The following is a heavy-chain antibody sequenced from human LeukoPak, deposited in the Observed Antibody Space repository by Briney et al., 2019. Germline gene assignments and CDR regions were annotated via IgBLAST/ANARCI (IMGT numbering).Heavy chain of an antibody. CDR2: ISSSGSTI. D-gene: IGHD6-19*01. J-gene: IGHJ4*02. Sequence: PGGSLRLSCAASGSTFSDYYMSWIRQAPGKGLEWVSYISSSGSTIYYADSVKGRFTISRDNAKNSLYLQMNSLRAEDTAVYYCARSIGSGWSPLPPLILFDYWGQGTLVTVSS. CDR3: ARSIGSGWSPLPPLILFDY. CDR1: GSTFSDYY. V-gene: IGHV3-11*04.